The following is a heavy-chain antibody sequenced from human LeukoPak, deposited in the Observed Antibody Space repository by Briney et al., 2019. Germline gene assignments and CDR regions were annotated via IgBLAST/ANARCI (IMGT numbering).Heavy chain of an antibody. J-gene: IGHJ6*03. CDR2: IIPIFGTA. V-gene: IGHV1-69*05. CDR1: AGTSSSYA. CDR3: ARGSFDYGGNSPYYYYYYMDV. D-gene: IGHD4-23*01. Sequence: SAKASCKASAGTSSSYAISWVSQAPGQGHEWMGRIIPIFGTANYAQKFPGRVMITTEESTSRGNMERSRARSEDTAAYYCARGSFDYGGNSPYYYYYYMDVWGKGTTVTVSS.